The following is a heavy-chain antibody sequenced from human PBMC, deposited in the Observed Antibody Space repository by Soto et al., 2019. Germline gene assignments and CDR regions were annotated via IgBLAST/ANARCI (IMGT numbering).Heavy chain of an antibody. CDR2: ISYDGSNK. CDR1: GFTFSSYG. CDR3: AKDNCSGGSCYTQYFDL. V-gene: IGHV3-30*18. Sequence: QVQLVESGGGVVQPGRSLRLSCAASGFTFSSYGMHWVRQAPGKGLEWVAIISYDGSNKYYSDYVKGRFTISRDNSKNTLYLQMNSLRAEDTAVYYCAKDNCSGGSCYTQYFDLWGRGTLVTVSS. D-gene: IGHD2-15*01. J-gene: IGHJ2*01.